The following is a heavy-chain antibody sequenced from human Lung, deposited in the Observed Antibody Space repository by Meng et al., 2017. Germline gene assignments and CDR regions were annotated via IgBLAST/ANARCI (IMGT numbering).Heavy chain of an antibody. D-gene: IGHD4-11*01. CDR3: ARGPTTMAHDFDY. CDR1: GGSFSDYY. V-gene: IGHV4-34*01. CDR2: INHSGST. J-gene: IGHJ4*02. Sequence: QVQLQQWGAGLLKPLEPLSLTCVVSGGSFSDYYWSWIRQPPGKGLEWIGEINHSGSTNYNPSLESRATISVDTSQNNLSLKLSSVTAADSAVYYCARGPTTMAHDFDYWGQGTLVTVSS.